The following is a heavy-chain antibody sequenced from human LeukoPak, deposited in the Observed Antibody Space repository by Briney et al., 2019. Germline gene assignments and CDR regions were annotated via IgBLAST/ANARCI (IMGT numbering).Heavy chain of an antibody. CDR2: MNPHSGNT. CDR1: GYTFTSYD. D-gene: IGHD6-13*01. V-gene: IGHV1-8*03. J-gene: IGHJ5*02. Sequence: GASVNVSCLASGYTFTSYDINWVRQATGHGHEWMGWMNPHSGNTGHAQTFQGRVTITRNTSIHTTYMELTSLSSNDTAVHDCSRGRSTRRYSSSPSYCHDPWVLGT. CDR3: SRGRSTRRYSSSPSYCHDP.